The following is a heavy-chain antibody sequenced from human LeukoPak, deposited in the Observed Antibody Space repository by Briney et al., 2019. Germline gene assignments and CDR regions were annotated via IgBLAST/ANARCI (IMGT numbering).Heavy chain of an antibody. Sequence: SETLSLTCTVPGGSISSYYWSWIRQPAGKGLEWIGRIYTSGSTNYNPPLKSRVTMSVDTSKNQFSLKLSSVTAADTAVYYCARDNYYYYYMDVWGKGTTVTVSS. CDR2: IYTSGST. V-gene: IGHV4-4*07. CDR3: ARDNYYYYYMDV. CDR1: GGSISSYY. J-gene: IGHJ6*03.